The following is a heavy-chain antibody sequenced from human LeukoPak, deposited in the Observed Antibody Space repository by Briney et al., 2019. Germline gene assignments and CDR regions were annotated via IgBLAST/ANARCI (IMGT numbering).Heavy chain of an antibody. J-gene: IGHJ6*04. CDR1: GFTFSSYS. CDR3: AELGITMIGGV. D-gene: IGHD3-10*02. CDR2: ISRSSDYI. Sequence: GGSLRLSCAGSGFTFSSYSMNWVRQTPGQGLEWVSSISRSSDYIYYADSLKGRFTISRDNAKNSLYLQMNSLRAEDTAVYYCAELGITMIGGVWGKGTTVTISS. V-gene: IGHV3-21*01.